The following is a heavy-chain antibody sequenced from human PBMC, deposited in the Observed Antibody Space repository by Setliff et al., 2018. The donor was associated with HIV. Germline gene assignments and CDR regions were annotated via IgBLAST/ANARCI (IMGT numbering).Heavy chain of an antibody. CDR1: GYSFTDYY. Sequence: KVSCKASGYSFTDYYVEWVRHAPGQGLEWMGWISPKTGATKYAEKFQGRVTMTSDTSTSTADMELFRLTSDDTAMYYCARGTLGRHFFDYWGLGTLVTVSS. V-gene: IGHV1-2*02. J-gene: IGHJ4*02. D-gene: IGHD7-27*01. CDR2: ISPKTGAT. CDR3: ARGTLGRHFFDY.